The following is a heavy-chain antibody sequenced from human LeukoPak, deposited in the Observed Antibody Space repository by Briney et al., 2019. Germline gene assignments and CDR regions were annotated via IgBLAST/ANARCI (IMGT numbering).Heavy chain of an antibody. D-gene: IGHD3-22*01. CDR1: GGTFSNNA. V-gene: IGHV1-69*05. CDR2: FIAIFGTG. CDR3: AREPRSYYYDSGEGFFDY. J-gene: IGHJ4*02. Sequence: SVKVSCKASGGTFSNNAISWVRQAPGQGLEWMGGFIAIFGTGNYAQKFQGRVTITTDESTSTAYMELTSLSSEDTAVYYCAREPRSYYYDSGEGFFDYWGQGTLVTVSS.